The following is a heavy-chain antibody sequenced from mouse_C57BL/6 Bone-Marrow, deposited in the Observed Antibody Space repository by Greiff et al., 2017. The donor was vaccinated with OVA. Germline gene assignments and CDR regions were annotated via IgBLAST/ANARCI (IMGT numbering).Heavy chain of an antibody. D-gene: IGHD2-3*01. CDR1: GFTFSDYY. J-gene: IGHJ3*01. CDR3: ARQDGYYLAY. CDR2: ISNGGGST. Sequence: EVQRVESGGGLVQPGGSLKLSCAASGFTFSDYYMYWVRQTPEKRLEWVAYISNGGGSTYYPDTVKGRFTISRDNAKNTLYLQMSRLKSEDTAMYYCARQDGYYLAYWGQGTLVTVSA. V-gene: IGHV5-12*01.